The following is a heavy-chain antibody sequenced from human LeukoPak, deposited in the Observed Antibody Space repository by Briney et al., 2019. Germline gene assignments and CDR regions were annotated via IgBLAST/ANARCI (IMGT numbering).Heavy chain of an antibody. J-gene: IGHJ4*02. D-gene: IGHD6-19*01. CDR3: AKDIGSGWFGNFDY. V-gene: IGHV3-43*01. CDR1: GGSISSYY. Sequence: ETLSLTCTVSGGSISSYYWSWVRQAPGKGLEWVSLISWDGGSTYYADSVKGRFTISRDNSKNSLYLQMNSLRTEDTALYYCAKDIGSGWFGNFDYWGQGTLVTVSS. CDR2: ISWDGGST.